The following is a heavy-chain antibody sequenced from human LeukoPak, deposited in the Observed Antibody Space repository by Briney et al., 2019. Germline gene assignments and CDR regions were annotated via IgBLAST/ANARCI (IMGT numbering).Heavy chain of an antibody. CDR3: AKDSRDYGSGSYSR. J-gene: IGHJ4*02. Sequence: GGPLRLSCAASGFSFSTYSMHWVRQAPGKGLEWVSYISSSSGLIYYADSVKGRFTISRDNAKNSLSLQMNSLRAEDTAVYYCAKDSRDYGSGSYSRWGQGTLVTVSS. CDR1: GFSFSTYS. CDR2: ISSSSGLI. V-gene: IGHV3-48*01. D-gene: IGHD3-10*01.